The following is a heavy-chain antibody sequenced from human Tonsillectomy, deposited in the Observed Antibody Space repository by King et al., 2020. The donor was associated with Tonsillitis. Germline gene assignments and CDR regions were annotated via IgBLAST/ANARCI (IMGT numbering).Heavy chain of an antibody. D-gene: IGHD3-3*01. V-gene: IGHV4-39*01. J-gene: IGHJ4*02. CDR1: GDSIISPGYY. CDR3: ARQRDGISIFGVVIIN. Sequence: QLQESSPGLVKPSETLSLTCTVSGDSIISPGYYWGWIRQPPGKGLEWIASIYYSGTTYYNPSLKSRVTMSVDTSKNQFSLKLSSVTAADTAVYYCARQRDGISIFGVVIINWDRGTLVTVSS. CDR2: IYYSGTT.